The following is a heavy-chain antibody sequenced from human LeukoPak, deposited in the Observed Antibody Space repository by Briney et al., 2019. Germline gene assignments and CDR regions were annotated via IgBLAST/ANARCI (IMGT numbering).Heavy chain of an antibody. D-gene: IGHD3-22*01. CDR2: IYSGGST. J-gene: IGHJ3*02. CDR3: ARVPMIDAFDI. V-gene: IGHV3-53*01. Sequence: PGGSLRLSCAASGFTVSSNYMSWVRQAPGKGLEWVSVIYSGGSTYYADSVKGRFTISRDNSKNTLYLQMNCLRAEDTAVYYCARVPMIDAFDIWGQGTMVTVSS. CDR1: GFTVSSNY.